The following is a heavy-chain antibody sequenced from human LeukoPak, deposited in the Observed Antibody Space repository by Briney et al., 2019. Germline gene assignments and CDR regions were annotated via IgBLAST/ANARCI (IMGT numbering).Heavy chain of an antibody. CDR3: APGGDYTFFDY. CDR2: ISDASRNI. V-gene: IGHV3-21*01. J-gene: IGHJ4*02. Sequence: GGSLRLSCAASGFTVSTNYMNWVRQAPGKGLEWVSSISDASRNIYYADSVKGRFTVSRDNAKSSLYLQMNSLRAEDTAVYYCAPGGDYTFFDYWGQGTLVTVSS. CDR1: GFTVSTNY. D-gene: IGHD4-17*01.